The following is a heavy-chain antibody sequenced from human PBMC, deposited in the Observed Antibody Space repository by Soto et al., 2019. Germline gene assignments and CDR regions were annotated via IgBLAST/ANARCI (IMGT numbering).Heavy chain of an antibody. D-gene: IGHD6-19*01. V-gene: IGHV4-34*01. J-gene: IGHJ4*02. Sequence: SETLSLTCAVYGGSFSGYYWSWIRQPPGKGLEWIGEINHSGSTNYNPSLKSRVTISVDTSKNQFSLKLSSVTAADTAVYYCARVSRRRSSGWYQSNIGTQCDYFDYWGQGTLVTVSS. CDR3: ARVSRRRSSGWYQSNIGTQCDYFDY. CDR2: INHSGST. CDR1: GGSFSGYY.